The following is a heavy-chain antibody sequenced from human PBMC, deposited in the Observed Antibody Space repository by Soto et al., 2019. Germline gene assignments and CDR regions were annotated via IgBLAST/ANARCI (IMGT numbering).Heavy chain of an antibody. D-gene: IGHD2-15*01. CDR1: GGTFSSYA. V-gene: IGHV1-69*01. Sequence: SVKVSCKASGGTFSSYAISWVRQAPVQGLEWMGGIIPIFGTANYAQKFQGRVTITADESTSTAYMELSSLRSEDTAVYYCARAGSGGSHRTLWFDPWGQGTLVTVSS. CDR2: IIPIFGTA. CDR3: ARAGSGGSHRTLWFDP. J-gene: IGHJ5*02.